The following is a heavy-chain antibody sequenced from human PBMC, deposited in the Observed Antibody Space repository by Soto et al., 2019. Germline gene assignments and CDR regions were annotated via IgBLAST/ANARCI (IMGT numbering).Heavy chain of an antibody. Sequence: QVQLVQSGAEVKKPAASVKVSCKASGYTFTSYDINWVRQATGQGLEWTGWMNPNSGNTGYAQKLQGRVTMTRNTSISTDYRELSSLRSEDPAVYYCARGRGSTRRTITIFGVVMEKGENYYYSMEVWGKGTTVTVSS. J-gene: IGHJ6*03. CDR2: MNPNSGNT. D-gene: IGHD3-3*01. CDR1: GYTFTSYD. V-gene: IGHV1-8*01. CDR3: ARGRGSTRRTITIFGVVMEKGENYYYSMEV.